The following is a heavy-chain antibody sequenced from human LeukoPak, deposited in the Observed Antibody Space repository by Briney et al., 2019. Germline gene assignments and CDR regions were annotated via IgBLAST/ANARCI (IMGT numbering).Heavy chain of an antibody. CDR2: IYSGGST. Sequence: GGSLRLSCAASGVNVSSNYMSWGRHPPGKGLEWVSVIYSGGSTYYADSVKGRFTVSRDNSKNTLYLQMNSLRAEDTAVYYCAREYEQHWGQGTLVTVSS. CDR1: GVNVSSNY. D-gene: IGHD3-3*01. J-gene: IGHJ1*01. V-gene: IGHV3-53*01. CDR3: AREYEQH.